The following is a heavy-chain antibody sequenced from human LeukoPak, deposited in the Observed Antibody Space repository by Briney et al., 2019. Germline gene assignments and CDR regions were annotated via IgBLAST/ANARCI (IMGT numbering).Heavy chain of an antibody. Sequence: ASVKVSCKASGGTFSSYAISWVRQAPGQGLEWMGWVSAYNGNTNYAQKLQGRVTMTTDTSTSTAYMELRSLRSDDTAVYYCARGHQLPAYGMDVWGQGTTVTVSS. CDR1: GGTFSSYA. J-gene: IGHJ6*02. CDR3: ARGHQLPAYGMDV. D-gene: IGHD2-2*01. CDR2: VSAYNGNT. V-gene: IGHV1-18*01.